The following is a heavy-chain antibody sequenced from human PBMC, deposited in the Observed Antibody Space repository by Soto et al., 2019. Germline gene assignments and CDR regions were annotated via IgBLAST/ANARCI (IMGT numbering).Heavy chain of an antibody. CDR1: GDSISTGHNY. J-gene: IGHJ1*01. CDR2: ISYSGTT. D-gene: IGHD3-10*01. CDR3: AGVSYGLRPYYPEYFQY. V-gene: IGHV4-31*03. Sequence: QVQLQESGPGPVTPSQTLSLTCTVSGDSISTGHNYWSWIRQHPGKGLQWMGYISYSGTTCSNPSLNSRVAMSADTSKNQFALQLRSVTAAYTAMYYCAGVSYGLRPYYPEYFQYWGQGTLVTVSS.